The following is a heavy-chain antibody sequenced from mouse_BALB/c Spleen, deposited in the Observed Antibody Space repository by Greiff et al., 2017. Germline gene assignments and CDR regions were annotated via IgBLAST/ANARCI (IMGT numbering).Heavy chain of an antibody. CDR1: GDSITSCY. CDR3: ASHYGNYVFDY. V-gene: IGHV3-8*02. J-gene: IGHJ2*01. Sequence: EVKLVESGPSLVKPSQTLSLTCSVTGDSITSCYWNWIRKFPGNKLEYMGYISYSGSTYYNPSLKSRISITRDTSKNQYYLQLNSVTTEDTATYYCASHYGNYVFDYWGQGTTLTVSS. D-gene: IGHD2-1*01. CDR2: ISYSGST.